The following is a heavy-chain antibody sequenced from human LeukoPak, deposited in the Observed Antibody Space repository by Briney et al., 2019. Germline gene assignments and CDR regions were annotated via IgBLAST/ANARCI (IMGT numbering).Heavy chain of an antibody. CDR3: AKLTPTD. D-gene: IGHD1-14*01. Sequence: SGGSLRCSCAASGFTCSSNGMHWVRQAQGKGLEWVAFIRYDGSNKYYADSVKGRFTFSRDNSKNTLYLQMNSLRAEDTAVYYCAKLTPTDWGQGTLVTVSS. V-gene: IGHV3-30*02. CDR1: GFTCSSNG. J-gene: IGHJ4*02. CDR2: IRYDGSNK.